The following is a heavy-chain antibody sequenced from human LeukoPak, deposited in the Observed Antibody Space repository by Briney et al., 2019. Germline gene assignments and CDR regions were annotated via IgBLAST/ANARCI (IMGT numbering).Heavy chain of an antibody. Sequence: GGSLRLSRAASGFTFSSYEMNWVRQAPGKGLEWVLYISSSGSTIYYAVSVKGRFTIYRDNAKDSLYLQMNSLRAEDTAVYYCARDSDQETDDAFDIWGQGTMVTVSS. CDR1: GFTFSSYE. D-gene: IGHD1-14*01. CDR3: ARDSDQETDDAFDI. V-gene: IGHV3-48*03. CDR2: ISSSGSTI. J-gene: IGHJ3*02.